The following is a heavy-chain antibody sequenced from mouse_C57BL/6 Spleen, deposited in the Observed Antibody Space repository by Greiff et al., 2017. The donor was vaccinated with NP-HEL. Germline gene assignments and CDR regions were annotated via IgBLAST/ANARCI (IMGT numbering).Heavy chain of an antibody. Sequence: EVQLQQSGAELVRPGASVKLSCTASGFNIKDDYMHWVKQRPEQGLEWIGWIDPENGDTEYASKFEGKATITADTSSNTAYLQLSSLTSEDTAVYYCTWNYYGSPFAYWGQGTLVTVSA. D-gene: IGHD1-1*01. J-gene: IGHJ3*01. V-gene: IGHV14-4*01. CDR3: TWNYYGSPFAY. CDR1: GFNIKDDY. CDR2: IDPENGDT.